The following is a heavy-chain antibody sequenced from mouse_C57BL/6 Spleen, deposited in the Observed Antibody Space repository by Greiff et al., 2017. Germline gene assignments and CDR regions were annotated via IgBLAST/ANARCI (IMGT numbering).Heavy chain of an antibody. J-gene: IGHJ1*03. CDR3: ARAPLYGSMYFDV. CDR2: IDPSDSET. D-gene: IGHD1-1*01. CDR1: GYTFTSYW. Sequence: QVQLQQPGAELVRPGSSVKLSCKASGYTFTSYWMHWVKQRPIQGLEWIGNIDPSDSETHYNQKFKDKATLTVDKSSSTAYMQLSSLTSEDSAVYYCARAPLYGSMYFDVWGTGTTVTVSS. V-gene: IGHV1-52*01.